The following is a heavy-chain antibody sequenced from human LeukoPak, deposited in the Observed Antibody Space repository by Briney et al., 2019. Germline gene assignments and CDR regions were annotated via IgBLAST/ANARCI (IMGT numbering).Heavy chain of an antibody. V-gene: IGHV4-39*01. Sequence: SETLSLTCTVSGVSISSSSYYWGWIRQPPGKGLEWIGSIYYNGSTYYNPSLKSRGTISVDTSKNQFSLKLSSVTAADTAVYYCARRSGSYVDYWGQGTLVTVSS. CDR2: IYYNGST. J-gene: IGHJ4*02. CDR3: ARRSGSYVDY. CDR1: GVSISSSSYY. D-gene: IGHD1-26*01.